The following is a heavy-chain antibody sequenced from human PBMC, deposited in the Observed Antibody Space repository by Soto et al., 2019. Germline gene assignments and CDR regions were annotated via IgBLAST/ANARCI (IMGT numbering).Heavy chain of an antibody. Sequence: PGGSLRLSCAASGFTFSSYGMHWVRQAPGKGLEWVAVISYDGSNKYYADSVKGRFTISRDNYKNTLYLQMNSLRAEDTAVYYCAKDPLYYDFWSGYYRGYYYGMDVWGQGTTVTVSS. CDR1: GFTFSSYG. D-gene: IGHD3-3*01. J-gene: IGHJ6*02. CDR3: AKDPLYYDFWSGYYRGYYYGMDV. CDR2: ISYDGSNK. V-gene: IGHV3-30*18.